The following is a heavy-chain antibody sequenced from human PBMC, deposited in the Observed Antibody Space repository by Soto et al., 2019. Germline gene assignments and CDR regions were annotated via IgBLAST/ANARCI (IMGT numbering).Heavy chain of an antibody. CDR3: ARHLSESGYDLNY. Sequence: PSETLSLTCAVYGGSFSGYYWSWIRQPPGKGLEWIGNIYHSGRTYYNPALKSRLSISIDMSKNQFSLNLSSVTAADTAVYYCARHLSESGYDLNYWGQGTPVTVSS. V-gene: IGHV4-34*01. CDR2: IYHSGRT. J-gene: IGHJ4*02. CDR1: GGSFSGYY. D-gene: IGHD5-12*01.